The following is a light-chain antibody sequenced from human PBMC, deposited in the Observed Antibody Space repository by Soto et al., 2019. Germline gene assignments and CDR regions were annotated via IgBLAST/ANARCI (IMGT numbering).Light chain of an antibody. V-gene: IGLV2-23*01. J-gene: IGLJ3*02. CDR2: EGS. Sequence: QSALTQPASVSGSPGQSIIISCTGASSDVGTYSLVSWYQQHPGKAPKLMIYEGSRRPSGVSNRFSGSTSDNTASLTISGLQAEDEADYYFCSYAGSTNFVLFGGGTKVTVL. CDR3: CSYAGSTNFVL. CDR1: SSDVGTYSL.